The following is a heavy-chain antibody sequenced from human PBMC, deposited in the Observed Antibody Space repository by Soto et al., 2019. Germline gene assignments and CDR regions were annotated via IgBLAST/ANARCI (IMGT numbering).Heavy chain of an antibody. D-gene: IGHD6-19*01. Sequence: GGSLRLSCAASGFTFSSYEMNWVRQAPGKGLEWVSYISSSGSTIYYADSVKGRFTISRDNAKNSLYLQMNSLRAEDTAVYYCARGGSSGWYLADWGQGTLVTVSS. CDR3: ARGGSSGWYLAD. V-gene: IGHV3-48*03. CDR1: GFTFSSYE. J-gene: IGHJ4*02. CDR2: ISSSGSTI.